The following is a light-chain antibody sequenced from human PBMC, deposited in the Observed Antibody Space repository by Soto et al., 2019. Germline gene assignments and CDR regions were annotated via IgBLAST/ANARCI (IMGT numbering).Light chain of an antibody. CDR3: ASCTSSSTVV. Sequence: QSALTQPASVSGSPGQSITISCTGTSNDVGGYDYVSWFQHHPGKAPKLIIYDVSNRPSGVSDRFSGSKSGITASLTISGLQAEDEAPYYCASCTSSSTVVFGGGTKLTVL. CDR2: DVS. J-gene: IGLJ2*01. V-gene: IGLV2-14*03. CDR1: SNDVGGYDY.